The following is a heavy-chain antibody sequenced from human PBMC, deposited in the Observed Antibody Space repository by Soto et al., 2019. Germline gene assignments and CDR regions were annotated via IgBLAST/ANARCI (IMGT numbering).Heavy chain of an antibody. Sequence: QVQLVESGGGVVQPGRSLRLSCAASGFTFSSYAMNWVRQAPGKGLEWVAVISYDGSNKYYADSVKGRFTISRDNSKNTLYLQMNSLRAEDTAVYYCALAAAGRQIDYWGQGTLVTVSS. D-gene: IGHD6-13*01. CDR1: GFTFSSYA. J-gene: IGHJ4*02. CDR3: ALAAAGRQIDY. V-gene: IGHV3-30-3*01. CDR2: ISYDGSNK.